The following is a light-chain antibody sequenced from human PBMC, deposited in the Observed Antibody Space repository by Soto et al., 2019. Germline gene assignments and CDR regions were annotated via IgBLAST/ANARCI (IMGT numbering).Light chain of an antibody. Sequence: QSVLTQPPSVSGAPGQRVTISCNGSSSNIGAGYDVHWYQQFPETAPKLLIYGNNMRPSGVPDRVSGSKSGTSASLAITGLQAEDEADFYCQSYDSSLSAVVFGGGTKVTVL. CDR3: QSYDSSLSAVV. CDR2: GNN. J-gene: IGLJ2*01. CDR1: SSNIGAGYD. V-gene: IGLV1-40*01.